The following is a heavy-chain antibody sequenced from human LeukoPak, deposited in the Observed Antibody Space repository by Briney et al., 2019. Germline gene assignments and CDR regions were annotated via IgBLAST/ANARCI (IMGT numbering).Heavy chain of an antibody. J-gene: IGHJ6*02. CDR1: GGSISSSGYS. Sequence: PSETLSLTCTVSGGSISSSGYSWGWLRQPPGKGLEWIGSIYYSGSTDYNPSLKSRVTISIDTSKNQFSLKLSSVTAADTAAYFCARHLLRGFYYGMDVWGQGTTVTVSS. D-gene: IGHD3-10*01. V-gene: IGHV4-39*01. CDR2: IYYSGST. CDR3: ARHLLRGFYYGMDV.